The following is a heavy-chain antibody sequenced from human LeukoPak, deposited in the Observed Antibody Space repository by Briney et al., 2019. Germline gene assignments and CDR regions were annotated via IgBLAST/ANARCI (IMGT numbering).Heavy chain of an antibody. CDR3: ARLDLGYCSSTSCSDFDY. Sequence: SVKVSCKASGGTFSSYAISWVRQAPGQGLEWMGGIIPIFGTANYAQKFQGRVTITADESTSTAYMELSSLRSEDTAVYYCARLDLGYCSSTSCSDFDYWGQGTLVTVSS. CDR2: IIPIFGTA. D-gene: IGHD2-2*01. CDR1: GGTFSSYA. V-gene: IGHV1-69*13. J-gene: IGHJ4*02.